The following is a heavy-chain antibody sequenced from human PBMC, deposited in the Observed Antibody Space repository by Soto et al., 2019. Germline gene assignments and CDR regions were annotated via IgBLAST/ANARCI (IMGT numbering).Heavy chain of an antibody. Sequence: QVQLQESGPGLVKPSGTLSLTCAVSGDSISSDKWWSWVRQPPGKGLEWIGEIYHSGRTNCNPSLXLRVTISVEKSKKQFSMELSSMTAADTAVYYGARGGDWKFDYWGQGSLVTVSS. CDR3: ARGGDWKFDY. CDR1: GDSISSDKW. V-gene: IGHV4-4*02. J-gene: IGHJ4*02. D-gene: IGHD2-21*02. CDR2: IYHSGRT.